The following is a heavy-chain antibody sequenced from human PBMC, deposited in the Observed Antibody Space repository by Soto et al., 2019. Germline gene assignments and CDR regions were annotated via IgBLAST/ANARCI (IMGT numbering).Heavy chain of an antibody. V-gene: IGHV1-3*01. Sequence: QVQLVQSGAEVKKPGASVKVSCKASGYTFTSYAMHWVRQAPGQRLEWMGWINAGNGNTKYSQKFQGRVTITRDTSASTAYMELSSLRSEDTAVYYCARVDPARATSYIDDYDYGMDVWGQGTTVTVSS. D-gene: IGHD3-9*01. J-gene: IGHJ6*02. CDR3: ARVDPARATSYIDDYDYGMDV. CDR1: GYTFTSYA. CDR2: INAGNGNT.